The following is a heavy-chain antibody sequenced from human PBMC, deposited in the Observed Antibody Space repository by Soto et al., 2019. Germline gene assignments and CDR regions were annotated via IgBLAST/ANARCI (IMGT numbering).Heavy chain of an antibody. CDR2: IYWGDDK. Sequence: QITLKESGPTLVKPTQTLTLTCTFSGFSLSTSGVGVGWIRQPPGKALEWLALIYWGDDKRYSPSLKSRLTITKDTSKNLVVLTMTNMDPVDTATYYCAHALQLLGYGDYGGVFDYWGQGTLVTVSS. CDR1: GFSLSTSGVG. V-gene: IGHV2-5*02. J-gene: IGHJ4*02. CDR3: AHALQLLGYGDYGGVFDY. D-gene: IGHD4-17*01.